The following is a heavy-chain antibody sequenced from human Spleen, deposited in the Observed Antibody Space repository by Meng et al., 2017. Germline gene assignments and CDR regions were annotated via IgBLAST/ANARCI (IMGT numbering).Heavy chain of an antibody. D-gene: IGHD2/OR15-2a*01. CDR2: INPDSGT. J-gene: IGHJ4*02. CDR1: GYTFTGYS. Sequence: QVQLVQSGAEVTKPGASVKVSCKASGYTFTGYSMHWIRQAPGQGLEWMGRINPDSGTNYAQRFQGRATLTWDTSISTAYMDLSSLRSDDTAMYYCAKDLSGSIDYWGQGTLVTVSS. CDR3: AKDLSGSIDY. V-gene: IGHV1-2*06.